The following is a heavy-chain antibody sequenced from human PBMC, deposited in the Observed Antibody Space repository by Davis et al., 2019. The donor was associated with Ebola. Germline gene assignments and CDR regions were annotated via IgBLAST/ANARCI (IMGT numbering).Heavy chain of an antibody. J-gene: IGHJ4*02. V-gene: IGHV3-30-3*01. CDR2: ISYDGSNK. CDR3: ARDNYWKLDY. CDR1: GFTFSSYA. D-gene: IGHD4-11*01. Sequence: GESLKISCAASGFTFSSYAMHWVRQAPGKGLEWVAVISYDGSNKYYADSVKGRFTISRDNARNSFYLQMNSLRVEDTAVYYCARDNYWKLDYWGQGILVTVSS.